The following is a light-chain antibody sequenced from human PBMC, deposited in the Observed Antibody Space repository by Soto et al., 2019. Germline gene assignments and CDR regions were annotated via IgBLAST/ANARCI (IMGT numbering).Light chain of an antibody. V-gene: IGLV3-21*02. J-gene: IGLJ2*01. CDR3: QVWDSISDHVI. CDR1: VIGSIS. Sequence: SYELTQSPSVSVVPGQTASITCGGNVIGSISVHWYQQKPGQAPVLVVFDDSDRPSGIPERFSGSNSRNTATLTISRVEAGDEADYYCQVWDSISDHVIFGGGTKLTVL. CDR2: DDS.